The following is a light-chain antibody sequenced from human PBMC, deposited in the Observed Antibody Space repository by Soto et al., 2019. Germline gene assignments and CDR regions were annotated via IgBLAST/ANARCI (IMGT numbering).Light chain of an antibody. CDR1: SGSVSTTYS. J-gene: IGLJ3*02. V-gene: IGLV8-61*01. CDR2: STN. CDR3: VLYMGSGIWV. Sequence: QTVVTQEPSFSVSPGGTVTLTCGLSSGSVSTTYSPTWYQQTPGQAPRTLIYSTNTRSSGVPDRFSGSILGNKAALTITGAQADDESDYYCVLYMGSGIWVFGGRTKVTVL.